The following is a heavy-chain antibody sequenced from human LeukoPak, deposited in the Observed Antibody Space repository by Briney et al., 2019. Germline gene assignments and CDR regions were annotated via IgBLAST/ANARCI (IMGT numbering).Heavy chain of an antibody. V-gene: IGHV3-30-3*01. CDR3: APTPASHCSSTSCYNGY. J-gene: IGHJ4*02. CDR2: ISYDGSNK. D-gene: IGHD2-2*02. Sequence: GGSLRLSCAASGFTFSSYAMHWVRQAPGKGLEWVAVISYDGSNKYYADSVKGRFTISRDNSKNTLYLQMNSLRAEDTAVYYCAPTPASHCSSTSCYNGYWGQGTLVTVSS. CDR1: GFTFSSYA.